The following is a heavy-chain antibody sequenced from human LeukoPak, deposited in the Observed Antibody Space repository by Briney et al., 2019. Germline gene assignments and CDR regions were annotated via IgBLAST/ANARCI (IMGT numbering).Heavy chain of an antibody. CDR3: ARGLMSYFDY. V-gene: IGHV3-11*06. J-gene: IGHJ4*02. D-gene: IGHD2-8*01. Sequence: GGSLRLSCAASGFTFSDYYMSWIRQAPGKGLEWVSSISSSSGYIYYADSVKGRFTISRDNAKNSVYLQMNSLRAEDTAVYYCARGLMSYFDYWGQGTLVTVSS. CDR1: GFTFSDYY. CDR2: ISSSSGYI.